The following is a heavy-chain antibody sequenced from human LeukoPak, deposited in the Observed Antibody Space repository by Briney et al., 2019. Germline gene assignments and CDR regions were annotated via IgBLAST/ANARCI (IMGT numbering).Heavy chain of an antibody. J-gene: IGHJ5*02. CDR3: AKGGWFLFDP. CDR2: ISGSGGST. Sequence: GGSLRLSCAASGFTFSSYAMSWIRQAPGKGLEWVSAISGSGGSTYYAYSVKGRFTISRDNSKNTLYLQMNSLRAEDTAVYYCAKGGWFLFDPWGQGTLVTVSS. V-gene: IGHV3-23*01. CDR1: GFTFSSYA. D-gene: IGHD6-19*01.